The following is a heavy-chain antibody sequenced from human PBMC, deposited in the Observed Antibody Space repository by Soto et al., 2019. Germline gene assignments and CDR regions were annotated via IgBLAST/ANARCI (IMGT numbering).Heavy chain of an antibody. CDR3: ARHKELLIASLSYALDL. Sequence: SDTLSLTCTFSGDLVSSSRYYWGGIRQPPWKALEWIGNIYYTGDTFFHTFLKNSVTFCVNPSKDKSPLTLNPLTAAHTAVYFCARHKELLIASLSYALDLWGQGTTVTVSS. V-gene: IGHV4-39*01. D-gene: IGHD2-21*01. CDR2: IYYTGDT. CDR1: GDLVSSSRYY. J-gene: IGHJ6*02.